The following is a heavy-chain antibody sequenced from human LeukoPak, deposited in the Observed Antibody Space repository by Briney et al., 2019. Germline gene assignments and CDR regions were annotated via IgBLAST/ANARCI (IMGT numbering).Heavy chain of an antibody. V-gene: IGHV1-2*02. J-gene: IGHJ6*03. Sequence: ASVKVSCKASGHTFTGYYMHWVRQAPGQGLEWMGWINPNSGGTNYAQKFQGRVTMTRDTSISTAYMELSRLRFDDTAVYYCARHYRYYYYMDVWGKGTTVTISS. CDR3: ARHYRYYYYMDV. CDR1: GHTFTGYY. CDR2: INPNSGGT. D-gene: IGHD3-10*01.